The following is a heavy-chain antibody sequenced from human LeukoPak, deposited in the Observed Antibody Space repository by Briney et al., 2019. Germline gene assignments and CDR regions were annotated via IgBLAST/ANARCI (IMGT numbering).Heavy chain of an antibody. D-gene: IGHD2-8*01. CDR1: GFVFPTYA. J-gene: IGHJ4*02. Sequence: GGSLRLSCAASGFVFPTYAMGWVRQAPGKGLEWVSAISSSGDNTCYADSVKGQFTISRDNSKNTLDLQMNRLRAEDTAMYHCAKVKALDAVASYFDYWGQGTLVTVSS. V-gene: IGHV3-23*01. CDR2: ISSSGDNT. CDR3: AKVKALDAVASYFDY.